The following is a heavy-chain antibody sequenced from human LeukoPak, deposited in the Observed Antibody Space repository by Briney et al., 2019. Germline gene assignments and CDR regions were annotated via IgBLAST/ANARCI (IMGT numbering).Heavy chain of an antibody. CDR1: GGSISSYY. CDR3: ATVPVVRYNWFYP. J-gene: IGHJ5*02. D-gene: IGHD2-21*01. V-gene: IGHV4-59*01. CDR2: IYYSGST. Sequence: SETLSLTCTVSGGSISSYYWSWTRQPPGKGLEWIGYIYYSGSTNYNPSLKSRSTISVDTSKNQFSLKLRSVTAADTAVYYCATVPVVRYNWFYPRGHQTLLTTSS.